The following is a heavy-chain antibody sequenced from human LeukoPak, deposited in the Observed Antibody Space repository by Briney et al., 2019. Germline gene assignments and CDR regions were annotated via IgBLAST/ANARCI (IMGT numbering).Heavy chain of an antibody. V-gene: IGHV1-69*13. CDR2: IIPIFGTA. D-gene: IGHD6-6*01. CDR1: GGTFSSYA. Sequence: ASVKVSCKASGGTFSSYAISWVRQAPGQGLEWMGGIIPIFGTANYAQKFQGRVTITADESTGTAYMELSSLRSEDTAVYYCAREASYSSSSLGFDPWGQGTLVTLSS. CDR3: AREASYSSSSLGFDP. J-gene: IGHJ5*02.